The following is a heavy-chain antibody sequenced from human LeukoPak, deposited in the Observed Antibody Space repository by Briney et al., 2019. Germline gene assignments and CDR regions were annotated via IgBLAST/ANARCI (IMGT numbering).Heavy chain of an antibody. CDR2: IYSGGST. CDR1: GFTVSSNY. J-gene: IGHJ4*02. V-gene: IGHV3-53*01. CDR3: ARDFPGIAVAGTRPLDY. D-gene: IGHD6-19*01. Sequence: PGGSLRLSCAASGFTVSSNYMSWVRQAPGKGLEWVSVIYSGGSTYYADSVKGRFTISRDTSKSTLYLQMNSLRAEDTAVYYCARDFPGIAVAGTRPLDYWGQGTLVTVSS.